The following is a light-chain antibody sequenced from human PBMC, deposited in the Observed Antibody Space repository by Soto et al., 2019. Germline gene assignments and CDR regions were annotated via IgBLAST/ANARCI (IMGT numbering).Light chain of an antibody. Sequence: AIRMTQSPSSFSASTGDRVTITCRASQGISSYLAWYQQKPGKAPKLLIYAASILQSGVPSRFSGSGSGTYFTLTISCLQSEDFATYYCQQYYSYPWTFGQGTKVEIK. V-gene: IGKV1-8*01. CDR1: QGISSY. CDR2: AAS. CDR3: QQYYSYPWT. J-gene: IGKJ1*01.